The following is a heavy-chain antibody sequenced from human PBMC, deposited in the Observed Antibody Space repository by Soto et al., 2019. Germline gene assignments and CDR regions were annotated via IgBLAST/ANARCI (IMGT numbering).Heavy chain of an antibody. Sequence: SETLSLTCTVSGGSISSAGTFWTWVRQHPGKGLEWIGYIYYSGTTYYNPSLKSRVTISVDTSKNQFSLKVTSVTAADTAVYYCARVYQAEAFDIWGQGTMVTVSS. V-gene: IGHV4-31*03. CDR1: GGSISSAGTF. J-gene: IGHJ3*02. CDR2: IYYSGTT. D-gene: IGHD2-2*01. CDR3: ARVYQAEAFDI.